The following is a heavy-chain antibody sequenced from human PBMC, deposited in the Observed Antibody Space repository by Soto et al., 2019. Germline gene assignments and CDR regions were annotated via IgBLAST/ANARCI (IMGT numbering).Heavy chain of an antibody. CDR2: ISGSVDRT. J-gene: IGHJ6*02. V-gene: IGHV3-23*01. D-gene: IGHD6-6*01. CDR3: AKSPSRAPYGMDA. Sequence: GGSLLLFCAAAVLPFSMLAMIWVRQAPGKGVEWVSSISGSVDRTYYADSVQGRFTISIDNSKKTVYLEMSSLRVEDAAVYYCAKSPSRAPYGMDAWGQGTTVTVSS. CDR1: VLPFSMLA.